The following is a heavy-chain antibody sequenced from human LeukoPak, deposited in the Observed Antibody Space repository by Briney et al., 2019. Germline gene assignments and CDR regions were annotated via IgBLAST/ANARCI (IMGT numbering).Heavy chain of an antibody. CDR2: IYYSGST. CDR3: ARSRRSLTHYYYYGMDV. J-gene: IGHJ6*02. CDR1: GGSISSYY. Sequence: SETLSLTCTVSGGSISSYYWSWIRQPPGKGLEWIGYIYYSGSTNYNPSLKSRVTISVDTSKSQFSLKLSSVTAADTAVYYCARSRRSLTHYYYYGMDVWGQGTTVTVSS. V-gene: IGHV4-59*01. D-gene: IGHD4/OR15-4a*01.